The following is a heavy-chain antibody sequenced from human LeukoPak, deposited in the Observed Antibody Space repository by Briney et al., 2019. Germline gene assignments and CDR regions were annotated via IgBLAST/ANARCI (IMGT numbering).Heavy chain of an antibody. V-gene: IGHV3-30*02. Sequence: GGSLRLSCAASGFTFSSYGMHWVRQAPGKGLEWVAFIRYEGSNKYCADSVKGRFTISRDNSKNTLYLQMNSLRAEDTAVYYCAKDHYSSSWYDAFDIWGQGTMVTVSS. CDR2: IRYEGSNK. CDR3: AKDHYSSSWYDAFDI. J-gene: IGHJ3*02. D-gene: IGHD6-13*01. CDR1: GFTFSSYG.